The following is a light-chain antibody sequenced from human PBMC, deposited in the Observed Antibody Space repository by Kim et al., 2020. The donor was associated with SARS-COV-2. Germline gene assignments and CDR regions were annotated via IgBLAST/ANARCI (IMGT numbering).Light chain of an antibody. J-gene: IGLJ1*01. V-gene: IGLV2-8*01. CDR3: ASHGGYDYV. CDR2: EVT. Sequence: GQSVTISCSGTRGDFGSYKYVAGYQQHPGKSPKLIIYEVTKRPSGVPDRFSGSMSGNTASLTVSGLQAEDEADYYCASHGGYDYVFGTGTKVTVL. CDR1: RGDFGSYKY.